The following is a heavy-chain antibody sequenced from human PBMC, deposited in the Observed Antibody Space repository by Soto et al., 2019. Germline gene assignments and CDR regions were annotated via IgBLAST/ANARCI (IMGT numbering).Heavy chain of an antibody. CDR1: DGSISSSSYY. CDR2: FYYSGST. J-gene: IGHJ6*02. V-gene: IGHV4-39*07. CDR3: ARRRGFPYYYGMDV. Sequence: SETLSLTCTVSDGSISSSSYYWGWLRQPPGKGLEWIGTFYYSGSTYYNPSLKSRVTISVDRSKNQFSLKLSSVTAADTAVYYCARRRGFPYYYGMDVWGQGTTVTVSS. D-gene: IGHD5-12*01.